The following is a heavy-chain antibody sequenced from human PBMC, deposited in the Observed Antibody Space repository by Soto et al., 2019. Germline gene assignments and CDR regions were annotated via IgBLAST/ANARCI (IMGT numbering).Heavy chain of an antibody. D-gene: IGHD4-17*01. Sequence: GGSLKLSCAASGFTFSSYGMHWVRQAPGKGLEWVAVIWYDGSNKYYADSVKGRFTISRDNSKNTLYLQMNSLRAEDTAVYYCARDPLGVTTGWFDPWGQGTLVTVSS. V-gene: IGHV3-33*01. CDR1: GFTFSSYG. CDR2: IWYDGSNK. CDR3: ARDPLGVTTGWFDP. J-gene: IGHJ5*02.